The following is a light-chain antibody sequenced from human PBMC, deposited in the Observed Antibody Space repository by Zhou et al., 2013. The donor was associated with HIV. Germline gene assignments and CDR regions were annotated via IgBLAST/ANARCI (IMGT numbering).Light chain of an antibody. CDR3: QHYNNWPPWT. CDR1: QSVSSN. CDR2: GAS. V-gene: IGKV3-15*01. J-gene: IGKJ1*01. Sequence: EIVMTQSPGTLSVSPGERATLSCRASQSVSSNLAWYQQKPGQAPRLLIYGASTRTTGVPARFSGSGSGTEFTLTINSMQSEDSAIYYCQHYNNWPPWTFGQGTEVEIK.